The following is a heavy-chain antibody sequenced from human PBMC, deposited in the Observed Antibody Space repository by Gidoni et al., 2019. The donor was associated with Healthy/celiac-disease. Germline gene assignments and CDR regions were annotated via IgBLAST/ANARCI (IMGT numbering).Heavy chain of an antibody. CDR1: GFTLSSYG. CDR3: ARDGERGGGNYFDY. D-gene: IGHD2-15*01. J-gene: IGHJ4*02. V-gene: IGHV3-33*01. CDR2: IWYDGSNK. Sequence: QVQLVESGGGVVQPGRSLRLSWSASGFTLSSYGMHWVRQAPGKGLEWVSVIWYDGSNKYYADSVKGRFTISRDNSKNTLYLQMNSLRAEDTAVYYCARDGERGGGNYFDYWGQGTLVTVSS.